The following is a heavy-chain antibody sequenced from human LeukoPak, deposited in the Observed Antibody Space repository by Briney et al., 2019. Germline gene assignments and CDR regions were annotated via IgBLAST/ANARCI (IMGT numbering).Heavy chain of an antibody. V-gene: IGHV1-18*01. CDR3: AREKEGGDYLTH. CDR2: ISAYNGNT. CDR1: GYTFTSYG. J-gene: IGHJ4*02. D-gene: IGHD2-21*02. Sequence: ASVKVSCKASGYTFTSYGISWVRQAPGQGLECMGWISAYNGNTNYAQKLQGRVTMTTDTSTSTAYMELRSLRSDDTAVYYCAREKEGGDYLTHWGQGTLVTVSS.